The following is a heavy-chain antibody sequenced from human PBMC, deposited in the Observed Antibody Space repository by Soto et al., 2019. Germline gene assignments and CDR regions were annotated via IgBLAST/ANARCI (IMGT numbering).Heavy chain of an antibody. J-gene: IGHJ4*02. CDR1: GFTFSNYW. V-gene: IGHV3-74*01. CDR3: ARRPVTAVTSIDY. Sequence: EVQLVESGGGLVQPGGSLRLSCAASGFTFSNYWMHWVRQAPGKGLVWVSRINSEGNIKDYADSVKGRFTISRDNARNRLYLQVNSLTDEDTAVYYCARRPVTAVTSIDYWGQGTLVSVSS. D-gene: IGHD2-21*02. CDR2: INSEGNIK.